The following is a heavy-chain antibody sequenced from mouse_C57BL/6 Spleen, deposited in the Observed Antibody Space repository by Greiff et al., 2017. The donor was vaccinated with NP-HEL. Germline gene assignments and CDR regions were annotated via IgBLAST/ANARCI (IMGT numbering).Heavy chain of an antibody. CDR1: GYTFTSYW. V-gene: IGHV1-64*01. CDR3: ARVGSNYSYFDY. CDR2: IHPNSGST. Sequence: VQLQQPGAELVKPGASVKLSCKASGYTFTSYWMHWVKQRPGQGLEWIGMIHPNSGSTNYNEKFKSKATLTVDKSSSTAYMQLSSLTSEDSAVYYCARVGSNYSYFDYWGQGTTLTVSS. D-gene: IGHD2-5*01. J-gene: IGHJ2*01.